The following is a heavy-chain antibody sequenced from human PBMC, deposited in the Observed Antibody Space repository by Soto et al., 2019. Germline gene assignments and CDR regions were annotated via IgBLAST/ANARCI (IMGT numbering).Heavy chain of an antibody. CDR1: GGSFRGYY. D-gene: IGHD3-3*01. CDR2: INHSGST. CDR3: ARGPGWSGYPIDY. J-gene: IGHJ4*02. V-gene: IGHV4-34*01. Sequence: SETLSLTCAVYGGSFRGYYWSWIRQPPGKGLEWIGEINHSGSTNYSPSLKSRVTISVDTSKNQFSLKLSSVTAADTAVYYCARGPGWSGYPIDYWGQGTLVTVSS.